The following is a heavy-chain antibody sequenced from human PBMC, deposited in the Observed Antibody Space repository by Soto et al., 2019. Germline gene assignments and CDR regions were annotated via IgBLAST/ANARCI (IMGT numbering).Heavy chain of an antibody. CDR3: TRANCSGGSCHHFDY. J-gene: IGHJ4*02. V-gene: IGHV3-73*01. Sequence: PGGSLRLSCAASGFTFSSYSMHWVRQASGKGLEWVGRIRSKANSYATAYAASVKGRFTISRDDSKNTAYLQMNSLKTEDTAVYYCTRANCSGGSCHHFDYWGQGTLVTVSS. CDR2: IRSKANSYAT. CDR1: GFTFSSYS. D-gene: IGHD2-15*01.